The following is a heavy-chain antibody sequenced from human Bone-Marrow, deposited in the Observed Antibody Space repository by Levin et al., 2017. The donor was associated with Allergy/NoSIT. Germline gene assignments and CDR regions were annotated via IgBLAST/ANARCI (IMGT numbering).Heavy chain of an antibody. J-gene: IGHJ5*02. V-gene: IGHV5-51*01. CDR3: ARRDYDYGGNSFDH. CDR2: IYPGDSDP. CDR1: GYKFTNFY. D-gene: IGHD4-23*01. Sequence: PGGSLRLSCKGSGYKFTNFYIAWVRQVPGKGLEWMGIIYPGDSDPTYSPSFQGQVTISADKSFSTAYLEWSSLKASDTAMYFCARRDYDYGGNSFDHWGQGTLVTVSS.